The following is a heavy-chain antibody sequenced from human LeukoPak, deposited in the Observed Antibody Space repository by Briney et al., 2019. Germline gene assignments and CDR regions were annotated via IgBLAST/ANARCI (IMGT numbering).Heavy chain of an antibody. CDR3: ARALVYAIRSRGRYYYYYMDV. CDR2: IYYSGST. CDR1: GGSISSSSYY. V-gene: IGHV4-39*07. J-gene: IGHJ6*03. Sequence: PSETLSLTCTVSGGSISSSSYYWGWIRQPPGKGLEWIGSIYYSGSTYYNPSLKSRVTISVDTSKNQFSLKLSSVTAADTAVYYCARALVYAIRSRGRYYYYYMDVWGKGTTVTVSS. D-gene: IGHD2-8*01.